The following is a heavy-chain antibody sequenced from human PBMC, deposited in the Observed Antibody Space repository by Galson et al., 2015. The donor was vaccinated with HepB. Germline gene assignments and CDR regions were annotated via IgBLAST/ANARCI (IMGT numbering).Heavy chain of an antibody. CDR1: GFAFGTHA. V-gene: IGHV3-23*01. D-gene: IGHD5-18*01. Sequence: SLRLSCAASGFAFGTHAMSWVRQAPGRGLEWISGISGNVDSKFYADSVKGRFTVSRDNSNNMLYLQMNSLRAEDAGLYFCAKGYGLFDSWGQGILVTVSS. J-gene: IGHJ5*01. CDR2: ISGNVDSK. CDR3: AKGYGLFDS.